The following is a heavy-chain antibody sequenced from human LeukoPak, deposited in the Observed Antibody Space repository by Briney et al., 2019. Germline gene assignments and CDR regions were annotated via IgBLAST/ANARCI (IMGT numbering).Heavy chain of an antibody. Sequence: PGGSLRLSCAASGFTFSSYSMNWVRQAPGKGLEWVSYISSSSSTIYYADSVKGRFTISRDNAKNSLYLQMNSLRAEDTAVYYCAGFTERQRFWSGYYTSGAFDIWGQGTMVTVSS. V-gene: IGHV3-48*01. CDR2: ISSSSSTI. CDR1: GFTFSSYS. D-gene: IGHD3-3*01. J-gene: IGHJ3*02. CDR3: AGFTERQRFWSGYYTSGAFDI.